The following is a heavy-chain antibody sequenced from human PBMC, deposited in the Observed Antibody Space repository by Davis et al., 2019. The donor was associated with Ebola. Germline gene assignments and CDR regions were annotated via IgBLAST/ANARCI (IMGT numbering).Heavy chain of an antibody. CDR3: ARGVGVLVLMVYAIDY. CDR2: INPNSGGT. Sequence: ASVMVTCKASGYTFTGYYMHRVRHAPGQGLEWMVRINPNSGGTNYATKFQGRVTMTRDTSISTAYMKLSRLRSDDTAAYYCARGVGVLVLMVYAIDYWGQGTLVTVSS. CDR1: GYTFTGYY. V-gene: IGHV1-2*06. J-gene: IGHJ4*02. D-gene: IGHD2-8*01.